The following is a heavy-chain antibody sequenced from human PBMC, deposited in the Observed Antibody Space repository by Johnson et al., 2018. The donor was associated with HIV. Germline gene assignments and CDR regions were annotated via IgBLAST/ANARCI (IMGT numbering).Heavy chain of an antibody. CDR2: INWTGGST. V-gene: IGHV3-20*04. Sequence: VQLVESGGGLVQPGGSLRLSCAASGFTFDDYGMSWVRQAPGKGLERVSGINWTGGSTGHADSVKGRFTISRANSRNSLYLQMKSLRPEDTALYYCATAEIYEGRVGDFAFDIWGRVTMVTVSS. J-gene: IGHJ3*02. CDR1: GFTFDDYG. CDR3: ATAEIYEGRVGDFAFDI. D-gene: IGHD3-10*01.